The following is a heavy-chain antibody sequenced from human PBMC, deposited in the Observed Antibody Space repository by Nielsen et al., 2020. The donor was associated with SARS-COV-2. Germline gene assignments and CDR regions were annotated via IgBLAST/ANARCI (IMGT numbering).Heavy chain of an antibody. CDR2: INSDGSST. CDR3: ARAPPGFGELPFDY. D-gene: IGHD3-10*01. CDR1: GFTFSSYW. V-gene: IGHV3-74*01. Sequence: GGSLRLSCAASGFTFSSYWMHWVRQAPGKGLVWVSRINSDGSSTSYADSVKGRFTISRDNAKNTLYLQMNSLRAEDTAVYYGARAPPGFGELPFDYWGQGTLVTVSS. J-gene: IGHJ4*02.